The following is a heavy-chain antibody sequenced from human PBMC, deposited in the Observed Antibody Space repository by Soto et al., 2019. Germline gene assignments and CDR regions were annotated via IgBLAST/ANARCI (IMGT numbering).Heavy chain of an antibody. D-gene: IGHD3-10*01. V-gene: IGHV3-21*06. CDR1: GFIFSTYY. Sequence: PGGSLRLSCAASGFIFSTYYMNWVRQAPGKGLEWVSSISSSSSYKYYSDSVKGRFTISRDNAKDSLYLQMNSLRAEDTAVYYCARAISGTFRTVHFDYWGQGILVTVSS. CDR2: ISSSSSYK. J-gene: IGHJ4*02. CDR3: ARAISGTFRTVHFDY.